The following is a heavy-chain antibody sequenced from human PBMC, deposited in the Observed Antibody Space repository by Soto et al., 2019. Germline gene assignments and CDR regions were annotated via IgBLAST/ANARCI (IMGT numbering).Heavy chain of an antibody. Sequence: GGSLRLSCVASGFTFSTHGMHWVRQAPGKGLEWVAVIWYDGSRKDYADSVKGRFTISRDNSKNTLHLQMNSLRAEDTAVYYCARALSGSYDALDIWGQGTVVTVSS. CDR3: ARALSGSYDALDI. J-gene: IGHJ3*02. D-gene: IGHD1-26*01. CDR1: GFTFSTHG. CDR2: IWYDGSRK. V-gene: IGHV3-33*01.